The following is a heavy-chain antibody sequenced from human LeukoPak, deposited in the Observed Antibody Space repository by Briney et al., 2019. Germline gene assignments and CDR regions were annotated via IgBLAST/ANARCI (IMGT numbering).Heavy chain of an antibody. V-gene: IGHV3-21*01. J-gene: IGHJ4*02. CDR3: ARDNSRLKDY. D-gene: IGHD6-19*01. CDR2: ISSSSSYI. Sequence: PGGSLRLSCAASGFTFSSYSMNWVRQAPGKGLEWVSSISSSSSYIYYADSVKGRFTISRDNANNSLYLQVNSLRAEDTAVYYCARDNSRLKDYWGQGTLVTVSS. CDR1: GFTFSSYS.